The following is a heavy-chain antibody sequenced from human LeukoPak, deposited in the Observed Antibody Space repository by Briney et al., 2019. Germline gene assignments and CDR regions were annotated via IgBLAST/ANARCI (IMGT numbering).Heavy chain of an antibody. CDR1: GFTFDDYA. CDR2: ISWNSGSI. D-gene: IGHD5-24*01. Sequence: GGSLRLSCAASGFTFDDYAMHWVRQAPGKGLEWVSGISWNSGSIGYADSVKGRFTISRDNAKNSLYLQMNSLRAEDTALYYCAKDNGQGDGYNYFDYWGQGTLVTVSS. J-gene: IGHJ4*02. V-gene: IGHV3-9*01. CDR3: AKDNGQGDGYNYFDY.